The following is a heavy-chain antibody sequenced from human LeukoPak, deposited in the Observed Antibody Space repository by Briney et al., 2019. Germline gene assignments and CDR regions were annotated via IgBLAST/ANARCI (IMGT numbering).Heavy chain of an antibody. D-gene: IGHD6-19*01. CDR2: IYSGGST. CDR1: GFTVSSNY. CDR3: ARGLKYSTGWYDFDY. J-gene: IGHJ4*02. V-gene: IGHV3-53*01. Sequence: GGSLTLSCVASGFTVSSNYISWVRQPPPKELEWVSVIYSGGSTYYADSVKGRFTISRDNSKNTLYLQMNSLRAEDTAVYYCARGLKYSTGWYDFDYWGQGTLVTVSS.